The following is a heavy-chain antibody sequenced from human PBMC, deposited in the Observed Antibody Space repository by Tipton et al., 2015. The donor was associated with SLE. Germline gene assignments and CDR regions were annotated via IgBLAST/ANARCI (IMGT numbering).Heavy chain of an antibody. D-gene: IGHD3-10*01. CDR2: LYNNERT. CDR3: ARFHVKSYYEFDC. V-gene: IGHV4-59*11. J-gene: IGHJ4*02. Sequence: TLSLTCTVSGVSIRSHYWSWIRQSPGKGLEWVGYLYNNERTKYNLSPESRVTMSVETSKNQFTRRLTSVIAADTAVSYCARFHVKSYYEFDCWGQGTLVTVSS. CDR1: GVSIRSHY.